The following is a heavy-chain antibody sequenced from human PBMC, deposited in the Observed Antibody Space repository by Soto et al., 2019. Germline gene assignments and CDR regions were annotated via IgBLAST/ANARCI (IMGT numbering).Heavy chain of an antibody. CDR1: GGSISSGGYY. Sequence: SETLSLTCTVSGGSISSGGYYWSWIRQHPGKGLEWIGYIFYSGSTYYNPSLQSRVTISVDTSKNQFSLKLTSVTAADTAVYYCAIGPHYGSGSYYRYFDYWGQGTLVTVCS. CDR3: AIGPHYGSGSYYRYFDY. V-gene: IGHV4-31*03. D-gene: IGHD3-10*01. J-gene: IGHJ4*02. CDR2: IFYSGST.